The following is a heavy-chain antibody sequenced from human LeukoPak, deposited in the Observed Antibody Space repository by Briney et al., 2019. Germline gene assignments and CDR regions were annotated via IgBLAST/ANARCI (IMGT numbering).Heavy chain of an antibody. Sequence: GWSLRLSCVASGFTFSNYAMSRVRQAPGQRLEWVSAVTGRGGSTYYADSVKGRFTISRDNSRNTLFLQMNSLRAEDTAIYYCAKWGDFDILTGYYVSDFWGQGTLVTVSS. J-gene: IGHJ4*02. V-gene: IGHV3-23*01. D-gene: IGHD3-9*01. CDR2: VTGRGGST. CDR3: AKWGDFDILTGYYVSDF. CDR1: GFTFSNYA.